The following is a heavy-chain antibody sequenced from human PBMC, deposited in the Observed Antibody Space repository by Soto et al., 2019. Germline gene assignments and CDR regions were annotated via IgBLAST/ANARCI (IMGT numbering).Heavy chain of an antibody. Sequence: ASVKVSCKASGYTFTSYGISWVRQAPGQGLEWMGWISAYNGNTNYAQKLQGRVTMTTDTSTSTAYMELRSLRSDDTAVYYCARSKVVVAANEAFDIWGQGTMVTVSS. D-gene: IGHD3-22*01. CDR3: ARSKVVVAANEAFDI. CDR2: ISAYNGNT. V-gene: IGHV1-18*01. J-gene: IGHJ3*02. CDR1: GYTFTSYG.